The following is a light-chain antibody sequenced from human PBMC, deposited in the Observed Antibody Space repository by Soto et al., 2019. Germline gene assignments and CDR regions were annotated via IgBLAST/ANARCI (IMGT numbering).Light chain of an antibody. CDR2: EVT. Sequence: QSALTQPPSASGSPGQSVTISCTGTSSDVGGYNYVSWYQQYPGRAPKLMIYEVTKRPSGVPDRFSGSKSGNTASLTVTGGQAEDEADDYCSSYAASTHCDLVLGGGGKLTV. V-gene: IGLV2-8*01. CDR3: SSYAASTHCDLV. CDR1: SSDVGGYNY. J-gene: IGLJ3*02.